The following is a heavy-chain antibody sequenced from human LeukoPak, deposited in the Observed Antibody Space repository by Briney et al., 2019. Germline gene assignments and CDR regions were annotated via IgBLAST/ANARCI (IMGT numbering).Heavy chain of an antibody. CDR3: ARGQAYYVRSQGLDY. V-gene: IGHV3-7*01. Sequence: GGSLRLSCAASGFTFSNYWINRVRQAPGKGLEWVANIKQDGSEKYYVDSVKGRFTISRDNSKNTLYLQMNSLRAEDTAVYYCARGQAYYVRSQGLDYWGQGTLVTVSS. D-gene: IGHD3-22*01. J-gene: IGHJ4*02. CDR1: GFTFSNYW. CDR2: IKQDGSEK.